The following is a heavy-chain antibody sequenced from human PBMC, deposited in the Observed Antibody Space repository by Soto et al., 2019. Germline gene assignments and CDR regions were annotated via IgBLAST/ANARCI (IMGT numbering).Heavy chain of an antibody. CDR3: ARELIAAAGQYYYYGMDV. CDR1: GFTFSSYE. V-gene: IGHV3-48*03. D-gene: IGHD6-13*01. J-gene: IGHJ6*02. CDR2: ISSSGSTI. Sequence: GGSRRLSCAASGFTFSSYEMNWVRQAPGKGLEWVSYISSSGSTIYYADSVKGRFTISRDNAENSLYLQMNSMRAEDTAVYYCARELIAAAGQYYYYGMDVWGQGTTVTVSS.